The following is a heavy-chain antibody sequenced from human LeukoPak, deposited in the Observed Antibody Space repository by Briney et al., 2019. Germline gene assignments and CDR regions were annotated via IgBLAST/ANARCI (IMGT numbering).Heavy chain of an antibody. Sequence: PGGPLRLSCAASGFTFSSYAMHWVRQAPGKGLEWVAVISYDGSNKYYADSVKGRFTISRDNSKNTLYLQMNSLRAEDTAVYYCARDPLSYYYDSSAYWGQGTLVTVSS. CDR3: ARDPLSYYYDSSAY. V-gene: IGHV3-30*04. D-gene: IGHD3-22*01. CDR1: GFTFSSYA. CDR2: ISYDGSNK. J-gene: IGHJ4*02.